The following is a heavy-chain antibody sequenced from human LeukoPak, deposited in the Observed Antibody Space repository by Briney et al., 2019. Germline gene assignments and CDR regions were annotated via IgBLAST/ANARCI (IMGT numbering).Heavy chain of an antibody. D-gene: IGHD3-3*01. J-gene: IGHJ4*02. CDR3: AKDISYDFWSGQLPPALDY. CDR1: GFTFDDYA. V-gene: IGHV3-43*02. CDR2: ISGDGGST. Sequence: GGSLRLSCAASGFTFDDYAMYWVRQAPGKGLEWVSFISGDGGSTYYVDSVKGRFTISRDNSKNSLYLQMNSLRSEDTALYYCAKDISYDFWSGQLPPALDYWGQGTLVTVSS.